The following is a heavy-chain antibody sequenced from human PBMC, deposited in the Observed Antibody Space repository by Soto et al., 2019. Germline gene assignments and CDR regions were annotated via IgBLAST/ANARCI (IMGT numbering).Heavy chain of an antibody. CDR1: GFTFSSYS. J-gene: IGHJ5*02. D-gene: IGHD2-15*01. V-gene: IGHV3-48*01. CDR3: ARDLAVVVVAATDHNWFDP. Sequence: GGSLRLSCAASGFTFSSYSMNWVRQAPGKGLEWVSYISSSSSTIYYADSVKGRFTISRDNAKNSLYLQMNSLRAEDTAVYYCARDLAVVVVAATDHNWFDPWGQGTLVTVSS. CDR2: ISSSSSTI.